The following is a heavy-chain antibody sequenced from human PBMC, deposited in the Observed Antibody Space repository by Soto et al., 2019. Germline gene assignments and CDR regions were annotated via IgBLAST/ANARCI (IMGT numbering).Heavy chain of an antibody. CDR3: ARGYCSGGSCYGGPFDY. D-gene: IGHD2-15*01. J-gene: IGHJ4*02. CDR1: GGSFSGYY. CDR2: INHSGST. Sequence: SETLSLTCAVYGGSFSGYYWSWIRQPPGKGLEWIGEINHSGSTNYNPSLKSRVTISVDTSKNQFSLKLSSVTAADTAVYYCARGYCSGGSCYGGPFDYWGQGTLVTVSS. V-gene: IGHV4-34*01.